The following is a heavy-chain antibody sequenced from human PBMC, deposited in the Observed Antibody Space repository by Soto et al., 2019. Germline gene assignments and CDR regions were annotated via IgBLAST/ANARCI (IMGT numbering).Heavy chain of an antibody. CDR2: ISTYNTNT. J-gene: IGHJ4*02. V-gene: IGHV1-18*04. CDR3: ARWAGQVRDYGGPFDY. D-gene: IGHD4-17*01. CDR1: GERFTTYG. Sequence: QVQLVQSGAEVKHPGASVTVSCKASGERFTTYGISWVRQAPGQGLEWMGWISTYNTNTNFAPKFQGRRLLTTDTSSTTAHMELRSLRPDDTAVYYCARWAGQVRDYGGPFDYWGQGTLVTVSS.